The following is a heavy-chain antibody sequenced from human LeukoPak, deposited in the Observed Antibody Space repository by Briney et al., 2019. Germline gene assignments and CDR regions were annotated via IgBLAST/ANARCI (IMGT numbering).Heavy chain of an antibody. CDR3: ARGPRDGPLAYFDY. J-gene: IGHJ4*02. D-gene: IGHD5-24*01. CDR2: IYHSGST. CDR1: GYSISTGYY. V-gene: IGHV4-38-2*02. Sequence: SETLSLTCTVSGYSISTGYYWGWIRQPPGKRLEWIGSIYHSGSTYYNPSLESRVTISVDTSKNQFSLKLSSVTAADTAVYYCARGPRDGPLAYFDYWGQGTLVTVSS.